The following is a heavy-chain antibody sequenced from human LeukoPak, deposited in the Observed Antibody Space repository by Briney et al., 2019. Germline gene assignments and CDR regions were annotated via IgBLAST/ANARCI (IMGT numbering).Heavy chain of an antibody. Sequence: SSETLSLTCTVSGYSISSGYYLGWIRQPPGKGLEWIGSIYPSGSTYYNPSHKSRVTISLDTSQNQFSLRLSSVTAADTAVYYCARSKYQLLSEGDYWGQGTLVTVSS. J-gene: IGHJ4*02. CDR1: GYSISSGYY. CDR2: IYPSGST. CDR3: ARSKYQLLSEGDY. D-gene: IGHD2-2*01. V-gene: IGHV4-38-2*02.